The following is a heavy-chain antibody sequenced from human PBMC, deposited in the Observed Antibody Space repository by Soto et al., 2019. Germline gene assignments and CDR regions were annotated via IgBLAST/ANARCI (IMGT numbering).Heavy chain of an antibody. V-gene: IGHV3-30*03. CDR3: ARGAEHQVLSRDYFYGMDV. Sequence: QVQLVESGGGVVQPGRSLRLSCAASTFTLSTYGMHWVRQAPGKGLEWVAVISYDGNNKYYADSVKGRFTISRDNSRNTLSLQMNSLPTEDTAVYYCARGAEHQVLSRDYFYGMDVWGQGIMVTVSS. CDR2: ISYDGNNK. D-gene: IGHD2-2*01. CDR1: TFTLSTYG. J-gene: IGHJ6*02.